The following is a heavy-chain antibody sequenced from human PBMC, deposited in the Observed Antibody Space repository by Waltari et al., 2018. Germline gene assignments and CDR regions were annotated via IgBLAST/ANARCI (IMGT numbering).Heavy chain of an antibody. J-gene: IGHJ2*01. CDR3: ARHPGAVADYWYFDL. D-gene: IGHD6-19*01. CDR2: IYYSGST. CDR1: GGSIRRSSYY. V-gene: IGHV4-39*01. Sequence: QLQLQASAPGLVKPSETLSLTCTVSGGSIRRSSYYWRWIRPPQGKGLEWIGSIYYSGSTYYNPSLKSRVTISVDTSKNQFSLKLSSVTAADTAVYYCARHPGAVADYWYFDLWGRGTLVTVSS.